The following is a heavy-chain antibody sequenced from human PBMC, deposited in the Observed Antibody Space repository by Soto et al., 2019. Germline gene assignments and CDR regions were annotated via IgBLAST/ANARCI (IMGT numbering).Heavy chain of an antibody. CDR3: VGDGNNWNDFDY. CDR1: TFIFSTYW. J-gene: IGHJ4*02. D-gene: IGHD1-20*01. Sequence: ESGGGLVQPGGSLRLSCAAPTFIFSTYWMTWVRQAPGKGLEWVANIKRDGSETHYADSVKGRFTISRDNAKNSLYLQMNSLSVEDTAVYYCVGDGNNWNDFDYWGQGTLVTVSS. V-gene: IGHV3-7*01. CDR2: IKRDGSET.